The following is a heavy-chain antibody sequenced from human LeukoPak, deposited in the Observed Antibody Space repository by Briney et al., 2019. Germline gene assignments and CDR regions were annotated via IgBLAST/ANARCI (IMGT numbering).Heavy chain of an antibody. J-gene: IGHJ4*02. CDR2: ISGSGGST. CDR1: GFTFSSYA. V-gene: IGHV3-23*01. D-gene: IGHD3-16*02. Sequence: GGSLRLSCAASGFTFSSYAMSWVRQAPGKGLEWVSAISGSGGSTYYAYSVKGRFTISRDNSKNTLYLQMNSLRAEDTAVYYCAKGTNSLTIPFGGVIVGDYWGQGTLVPVSS. CDR3: AKGTNSLTIPFGGVIVGDY.